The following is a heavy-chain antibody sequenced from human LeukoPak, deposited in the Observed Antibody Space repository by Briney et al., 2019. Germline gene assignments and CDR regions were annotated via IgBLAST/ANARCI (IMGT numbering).Heavy chain of an antibody. V-gene: IGHV4-59*08. D-gene: IGHD5-12*01. Sequence: SETLSLTCTISRGSINSYYWTWIRQPPGKGLEWVGYIYDNVNTNYNPSLKSRVTISVDTSKNQFSLKLTSVTAADTAVYYCARRSGYDIVDYWGQGTLVTVSS. CDR2: IYDNVNT. CDR3: ARRSGYDIVDY. CDR1: RGSINSYY. J-gene: IGHJ4*02.